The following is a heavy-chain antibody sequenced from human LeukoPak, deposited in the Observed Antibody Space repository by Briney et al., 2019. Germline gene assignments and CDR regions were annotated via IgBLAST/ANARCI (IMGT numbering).Heavy chain of an antibody. CDR2: ISGSGGST. D-gene: IGHD3-10*01. Sequence: QPGGSLRLSCAASGFTFDDKGMSWVRQAPGKGLEWVSAISGSGGSTYYADSVKGRFTISRDNSKNTLYLQMNSLRAEDTAVYYCAKDHVVRGVIDYWGQGTLVTVSS. V-gene: IGHV3-23*01. CDR1: GFTFDDKG. CDR3: AKDHVVRGVIDY. J-gene: IGHJ4*02.